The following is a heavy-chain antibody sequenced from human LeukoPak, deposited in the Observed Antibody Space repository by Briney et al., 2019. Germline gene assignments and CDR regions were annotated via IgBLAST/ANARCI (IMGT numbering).Heavy chain of an antibody. V-gene: IGHV3-64*01. D-gene: IGHD6-19*01. CDR1: GFTFSSYA. CDR3: ATRGSSGWYVDV. Sequence: PGGSLRLSCAASGFTFSSYAMHWVRRAPGQGLEYVSVISANGDSTYYANSVKGRFTISRDNSKNTLYLQMGGLRSEDMAVYYYATRGSSGWYVDVWGKGTTVTVSS. CDR2: ISANGDST. J-gene: IGHJ6*03.